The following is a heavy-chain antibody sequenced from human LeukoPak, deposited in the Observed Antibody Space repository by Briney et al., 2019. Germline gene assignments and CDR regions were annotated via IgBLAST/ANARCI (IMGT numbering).Heavy chain of an antibody. CDR3: ARGMGASLFDYYYYMDV. Sequence: ASVKVSCKASGYTFTSYAMNWVRQAPGQGLEWMGWINTNTGNPTYAQGFTGRFVFSLDTSVSTAYLQISSLKAEDTAVYYCARGMGASLFDYYYYMDVWGKGTTVTVSS. V-gene: IGHV7-4-1*02. J-gene: IGHJ6*03. CDR1: GYTFTSYA. D-gene: IGHD1-26*01. CDR2: INTNTGNP.